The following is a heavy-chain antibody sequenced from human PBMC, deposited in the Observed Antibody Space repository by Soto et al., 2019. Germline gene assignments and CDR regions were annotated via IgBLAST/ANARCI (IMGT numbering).Heavy chain of an antibody. CDR3: ARDRVESGSTEDFQH. CDR1: GFTVSSNY. V-gene: IGHV3-53*01. Sequence: EVQLVESGGGLIQPGGSLRLSCAASGFTVSSNYMSWVRQAPGKGLEWVSVIYSGGSTYYADSVKGRFTISRDNSKNTLYLQMNSLRAEDTAVYYCARDRVESGSTEDFQHWGQGTLVTVSS. CDR2: IYSGGST. D-gene: IGHD3-22*01. J-gene: IGHJ1*01.